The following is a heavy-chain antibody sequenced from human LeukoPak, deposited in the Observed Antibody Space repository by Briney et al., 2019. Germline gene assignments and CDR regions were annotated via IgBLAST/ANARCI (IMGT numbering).Heavy chain of an antibody. J-gene: IGHJ4*02. CDR1: GFTFSSYG. Sequence: PGGTLRLSCAASGFTFSSYGMSWVRQAPGKGLEWVSAISGSGGSTYYADSVKGRFTTSRDNSKNTLYLQMNSLRAEDTAVYYCTRDQTPYYWGQGTLVTVSS. V-gene: IGHV3-23*01. CDR2: ISGSGGST. CDR3: TRDQTPYY.